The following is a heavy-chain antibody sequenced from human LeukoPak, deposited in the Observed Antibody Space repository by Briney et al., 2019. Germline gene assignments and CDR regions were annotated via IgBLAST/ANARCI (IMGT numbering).Heavy chain of an antibody. CDR3: ARDATRGGDFDY. D-gene: IGHD3-16*01. Sequence: GGSLRLSCAASGFTFSNFWMTWVRQAPGKGLEWVANINQDGTQKYYVGSVKGRFTVSRDNAKDSLYLQMNSLRDEDTAVYYCARDATRGGDFDYWGQGTLVTVSS. J-gene: IGHJ4*02. CDR1: GFTFSNFW. V-gene: IGHV3-7*01. CDR2: INQDGTQK.